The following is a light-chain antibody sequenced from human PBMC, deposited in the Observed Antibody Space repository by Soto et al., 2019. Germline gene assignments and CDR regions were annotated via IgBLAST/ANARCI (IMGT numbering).Light chain of an antibody. CDR2: EVD. CDR1: SSDVGGYNY. V-gene: IGLV2-8*01. Sequence: QSALTQPPSASGSPGQSVTISCTGTSSDVGGYNYVSWYQQHPGKAPKLMIYEVDKRPSGVPDRFSGSKSGNTASLTVSGLQADDEADYYCSSYAGSNILFGGGTK. CDR3: SSYAGSNIL. J-gene: IGLJ2*01.